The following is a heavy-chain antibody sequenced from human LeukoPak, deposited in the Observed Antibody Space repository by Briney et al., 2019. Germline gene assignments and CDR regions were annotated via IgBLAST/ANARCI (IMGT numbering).Heavy chain of an antibody. CDR3: ARNRYYYGSGNYGVPNWFGP. Sequence: SETLSLTCTVSGGSISSNSYYWGWIRQSPGKGLKWIGTIYYSGSTYYNPSLKSRVTISVDTSKNQFSLKLSSVTAADTAMYYCARNRYYYGSGNYGVPNWFGPWGQGTLVTVSS. CDR1: GGSISSNSYY. D-gene: IGHD3-10*01. V-gene: IGHV4-39*01. CDR2: IYYSGST. J-gene: IGHJ5*02.